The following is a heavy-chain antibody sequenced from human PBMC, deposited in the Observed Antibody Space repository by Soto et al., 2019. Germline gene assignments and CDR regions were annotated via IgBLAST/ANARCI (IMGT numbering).Heavy chain of an antibody. J-gene: IGHJ4*02. Sequence: QVQLLQSGAEVRIPGASVKVSCKASGYTFSNYAIHWVRQAPGQRLEWMGWINAGSSSTKYSHKFQGRVTISRDTSASIAYMELSSLRSEDAAVYYCARESPYSGRRLDYWGQGTLVTVSS. CDR3: ARESPYSGRRLDY. V-gene: IGHV1-3*01. D-gene: IGHD1-26*01. CDR1: GYTFSNYA. CDR2: INAGSSST.